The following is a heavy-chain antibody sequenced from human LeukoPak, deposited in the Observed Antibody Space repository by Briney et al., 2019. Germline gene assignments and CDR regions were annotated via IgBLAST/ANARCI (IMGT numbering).Heavy chain of an antibody. CDR2: IYYTGAT. CDR3: AEYGNSGWVIDN. CDR1: GGSIGTNY. Sequence: SETLSLTCTVSGGSIGTNYWTWIRQPPGKGLEYIGYIYYTGATNYNPSLKSRVTMSVDTSKNQFSLRLSSVTAADTAVYFCAEYGNSGWVIDNWGQGTLVTVSS. V-gene: IGHV4-59*08. D-gene: IGHD6-19*01. J-gene: IGHJ4*02.